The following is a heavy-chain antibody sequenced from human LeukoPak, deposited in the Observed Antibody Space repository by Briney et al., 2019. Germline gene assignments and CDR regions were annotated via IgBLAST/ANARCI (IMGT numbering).Heavy chain of an antibody. CDR3: ARDMADY. CDR2: INPDNGDT. D-gene: IGHD5-24*01. Sequence: ASVKVSCKASAYTFTDYYIHWVRQAPGQGLEGMGWINPDNGDTDYAQKFQGRVTMHRETSITTAYMELTSLISDDTAVYYCARDMADYWGQGTLVTVSS. V-gene: IGHV1-2*02. CDR1: AYTFTDYY. J-gene: IGHJ4*02.